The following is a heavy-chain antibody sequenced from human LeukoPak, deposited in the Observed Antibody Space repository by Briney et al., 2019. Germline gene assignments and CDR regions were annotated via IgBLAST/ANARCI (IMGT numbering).Heavy chain of an antibody. CDR2: IYTSGST. J-gene: IGHJ4*02. Sequence: SSETLSLTYSVSGGSISSYYWSWIRQPTGKGLEWIGRIYTSGSTKYNPSLKSRVTMSVDTYKNEFSLTLNSVTAADTAVYYCARENTDHPYYDFWGQGTLVTVSS. D-gene: IGHD1-14*01. CDR1: GGSISSYY. CDR3: ARENTDHPYYDF. V-gene: IGHV4-4*07.